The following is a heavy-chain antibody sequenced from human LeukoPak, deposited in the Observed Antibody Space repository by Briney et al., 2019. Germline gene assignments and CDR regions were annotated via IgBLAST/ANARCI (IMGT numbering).Heavy chain of an antibody. CDR2: IYYSGST. V-gene: IGHV4-59*01. Sequence: PSETLSLTCTVSGGSISSYYWSWIRQPPGKGLEWIGYIYYSGSTNYNPSLKSRVTISVDTSKNQFSLKLSSVTAADTAVYYCARQSGEDAFDIWGQGTMVTVSS. CDR3: ARQSGEDAFDI. D-gene: IGHD1-26*01. J-gene: IGHJ3*02. CDR1: GGSISSYY.